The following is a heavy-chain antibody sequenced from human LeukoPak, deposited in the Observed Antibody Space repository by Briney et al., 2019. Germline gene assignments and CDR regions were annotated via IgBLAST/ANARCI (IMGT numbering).Heavy chain of an antibody. J-gene: IGHJ4*02. CDR2: ISSSSYI. Sequence: GGSLRLSCAASGFTFSSYSMNWVRQAPGKGLEWVSSISSSSYIYYADSVKGRFTISRDNAKNSLYLQMNSLRAEDTAVYYCASYYDYLCFDYWGQGTLVTVSS. CDR3: ASYYDYLCFDY. D-gene: IGHD3-16*01. CDR1: GFTFSSYS. V-gene: IGHV3-21*01.